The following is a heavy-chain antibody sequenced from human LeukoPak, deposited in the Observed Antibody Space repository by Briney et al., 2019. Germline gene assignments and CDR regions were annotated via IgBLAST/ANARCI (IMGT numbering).Heavy chain of an antibody. V-gene: IGHV4-34*01. CDR3: ARERYDFWSGYYTGYYYYYGMDV. Sequence: SETLSLTCAVYGGSFSGYYWSWIRQPPGRGLEWIGEINHSGSTNYNPSLKSRVTISVDTSKNQFSLKLSSVTAAGTAVYYCARERYDFWSGYYTGYYYYYGMDVWGQGTTVTVSS. CDR2: INHSGST. D-gene: IGHD3-3*01. CDR1: GGSFSGYY. J-gene: IGHJ6*02.